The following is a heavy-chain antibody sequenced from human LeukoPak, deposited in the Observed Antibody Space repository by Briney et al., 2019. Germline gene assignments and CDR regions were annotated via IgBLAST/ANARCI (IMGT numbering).Heavy chain of an antibody. Sequence: ASVKVSCEASGYTFTSYAMHWVRQAPGQRLEWMGWINAGNGNTKYSQKFQGRVTITRDTSASTAYMELSSLRSEDTAVYYCAREYSGYDPYSSSWYYFDYWGQGTLVTVSS. V-gene: IGHV1-3*01. CDR3: AREYSGYDPYSSSWYYFDY. J-gene: IGHJ4*02. CDR1: GYTFTSYA. D-gene: IGHD6-13*01. CDR2: INAGNGNT.